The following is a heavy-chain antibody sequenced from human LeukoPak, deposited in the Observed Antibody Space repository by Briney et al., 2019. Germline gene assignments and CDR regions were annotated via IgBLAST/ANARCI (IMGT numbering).Heavy chain of an antibody. CDR1: GFTFSSYS. J-gene: IGHJ4*02. Sequence: PGGSLRLSCAASGFTFSSYSMNWVRQAPGKVLEWVSSISSSSSYIYYADSVKGRFTISRDNAKNSLYLQVNSLRAEDTAVYYCARAREDYYDSSGEPDYWGQGTLVTVSS. V-gene: IGHV3-21*01. D-gene: IGHD3-22*01. CDR3: ARAREDYYDSSGEPDY. CDR2: ISSSSSYI.